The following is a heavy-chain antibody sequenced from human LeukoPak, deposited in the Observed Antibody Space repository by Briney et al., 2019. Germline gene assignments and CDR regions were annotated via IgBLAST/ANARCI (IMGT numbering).Heavy chain of an antibody. Sequence: GGSLRLSCAASGFTFSSYGMHWVRQAPGKGLEWVAVIWYDGSNKYYADSVKGRFTISRDNSKNTLYLQMNSLRAEDTAVYYCARDSSGYYPLEYFQHWGHGTLVTVSS. CDR3: ARDSSGYYPLEYFQH. V-gene: IGHV3-33*08. J-gene: IGHJ1*01. D-gene: IGHD3-22*01. CDR2: IWYDGSNK. CDR1: GFTFSSYG.